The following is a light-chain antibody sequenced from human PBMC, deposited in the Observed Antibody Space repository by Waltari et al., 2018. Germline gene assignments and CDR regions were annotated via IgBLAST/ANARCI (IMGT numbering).Light chain of an antibody. V-gene: IGKV3-20*01. Sequence: EIVLTQSPSTLSLSPGERANLSCRASQSVSSSYLAWYQQKPGQAPRLLIHGASNRATGIPDRFSGSGSGTDLTLTISRLEPEDFAVYYCQQYGSPPYTFGQGTKLEIK. CDR1: QSVSSSY. CDR3: QQYGSPPYT. CDR2: GAS. J-gene: IGKJ2*01.